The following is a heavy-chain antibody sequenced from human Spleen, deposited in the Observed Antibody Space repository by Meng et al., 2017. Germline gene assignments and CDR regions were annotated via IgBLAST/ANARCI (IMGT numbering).Heavy chain of an antibody. J-gene: IGHJ4*02. Sequence: QLQLQESGPGLVKPSEILSLTCTVSGGSLSSRTYRWGWIRQPPGKGLEWIGSIYYGGSASYNPSLKSRVTMSVDTSKNQFSLKLRSVTAADTAVYYCARRVPRYGDYLDYWGQGTLVTVSS. D-gene: IGHD3-10*01. CDR3: ARRVPRYGDYLDY. CDR1: GGSLSSRTYR. CDR2: IYYGGSA. V-gene: IGHV4-39*01.